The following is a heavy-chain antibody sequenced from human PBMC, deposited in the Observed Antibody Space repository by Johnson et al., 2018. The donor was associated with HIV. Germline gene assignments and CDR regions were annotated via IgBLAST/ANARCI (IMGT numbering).Heavy chain of an antibody. V-gene: IGHV3-NL1*01. CDR1: GFTLSTYG. CDR3: ARDSRTGDGAFDI. CDR2: IYSGGST. Sequence: QVQLVESGGGVVQPGRSLRLSCAASGFTLSTYGMHWVRQAPGKGLEWVAVIYSGGSTYYADSVKGRFTISRDNSKNTLYLQMKSLRAEDTAVYYCARDSRTGDGAFDIWGQGTMVTVSS. D-gene: IGHD7-27*01. J-gene: IGHJ3*02.